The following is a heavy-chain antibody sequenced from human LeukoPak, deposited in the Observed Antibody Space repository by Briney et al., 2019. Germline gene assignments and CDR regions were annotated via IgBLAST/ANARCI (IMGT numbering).Heavy chain of an antibody. CDR2: IYYSGST. V-gene: IGHV4-61*01. Sequence: SGTLSLTCTVSGDSVSSGNYYWSWIRQPPGKGLEWIGYIYYSGSTNYNPSLKSRVTISVDTSKNQFSLKLSSVTAADTAVYYCASYYYNWLKGYYFDYWGQGTLVTVSS. J-gene: IGHJ4*02. D-gene: IGHD5-24*01. CDR3: ASYYYNWLKGYYFDY. CDR1: GDSVSSGNYY.